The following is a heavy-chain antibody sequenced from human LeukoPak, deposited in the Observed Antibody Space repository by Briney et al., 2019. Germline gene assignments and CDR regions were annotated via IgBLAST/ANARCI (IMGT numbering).Heavy chain of an antibody. CDR2: IYYSGST. Sequence: SETLSLTCTVSGGSISSSSYYWGWIRQPPGKGLEWIGSIYYSGSTYYNPSLKSRVTISVDTSKNRFSLKLSSVTAADTAVYYCARDSDSGIAAAGSLPNNWFDPWGQGTLVTVSS. CDR3: ARDSDSGIAAAGSLPNNWFDP. J-gene: IGHJ5*02. D-gene: IGHD6-13*01. CDR1: GGSISSSSYY. V-gene: IGHV4-39*07.